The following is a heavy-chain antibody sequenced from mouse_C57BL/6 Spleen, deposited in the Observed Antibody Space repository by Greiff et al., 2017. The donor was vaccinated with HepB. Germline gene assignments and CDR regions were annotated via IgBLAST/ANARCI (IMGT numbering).Heavy chain of an antibody. Sequence: VQLQQSGAELARPGASVKMSCKASGYTFTSYTMHWVKQRPGQGLEWIGYINPSSGYTKYNQKFKDKATLTADKSSSTAYMQLSSLTSEDSAVYYCARTLITTVVATDYAMDYWAQGTSVTVSS. V-gene: IGHV1-4*01. CDR1: GYTFTSYT. CDR3: ARTLITTVVATDYAMDY. CDR2: INPSSGYT. J-gene: IGHJ4*01. D-gene: IGHD1-1*01.